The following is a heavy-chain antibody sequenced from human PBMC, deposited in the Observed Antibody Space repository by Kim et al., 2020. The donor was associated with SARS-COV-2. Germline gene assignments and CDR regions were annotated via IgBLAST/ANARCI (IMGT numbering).Heavy chain of an antibody. J-gene: IGHJ4*02. CDR3: ARSYYYDGGTYHTHFDS. CDR1: GGSISSTYYY. D-gene: IGHD3-22*01. CDR2: IVYSGSST. Sequence: SETLSLTCTVSGGSISSTYYYWGWIRQPPGKGLEWIGAIVYSGSSTYYNPSLKSRVTISVDTSKNQFSLRLSSMTAADTAKYYCARSYYYDGGTYHTHFDSWGQGTLVTVSS. V-gene: IGHV4-39*01.